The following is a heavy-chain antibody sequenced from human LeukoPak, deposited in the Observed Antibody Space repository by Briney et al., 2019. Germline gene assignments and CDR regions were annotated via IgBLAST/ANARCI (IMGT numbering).Heavy chain of an antibody. CDR2: ISSSGSTI. CDR1: GFTFSDYY. V-gene: IGHV3-11*01. D-gene: IGHD1-26*01. J-gene: IGHJ5*02. Sequence: PGGSLRLSCAASGFTFSDYYMSWIRQAPGKGLEWVSYISSSGSTIYYADSVKGRFTISRDNSKNTLYLQMNTLTAEDTAVYYCAKGGRDSAPAWGQGTLVTVSS. CDR3: AKGGRDSAPA.